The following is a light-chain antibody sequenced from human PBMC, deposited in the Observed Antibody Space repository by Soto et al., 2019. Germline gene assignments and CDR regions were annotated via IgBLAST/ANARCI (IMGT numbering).Light chain of an antibody. V-gene: IGLV1-40*01. CDR1: SSNIGAGYD. CDR3: QSYDSSLRRV. CDR2: GNN. Sequence: QPVLTQPPSVSGAPGQRVTISCTGSSSNIGAGYDVYWYQQLPGTAPKLLIYGNNNRPSGVPDRFSGSKSVTSASLAITGLQAEDEADYYCQSYDSSLRRVFGGGTKVTVL. J-gene: IGLJ2*01.